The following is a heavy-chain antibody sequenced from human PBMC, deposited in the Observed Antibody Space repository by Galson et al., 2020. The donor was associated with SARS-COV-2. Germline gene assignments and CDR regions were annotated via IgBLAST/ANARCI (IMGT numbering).Heavy chain of an antibody. Sequence: GGSLRLSCAASGFTFSSYAMHWVRQAPGKGLEWVAVISYDGSNKYYADSVKGRFTISRDNSKNTLYLQMNSLRAEDTAVYYCARGYEWELATWGQGTLVTVSS. CDR1: GFTFSSYA. CDR2: ISYDGSNK. J-gene: IGHJ5*02. V-gene: IGHV3-30*04. CDR3: ARGYEWELAT. D-gene: IGHD1-26*01.